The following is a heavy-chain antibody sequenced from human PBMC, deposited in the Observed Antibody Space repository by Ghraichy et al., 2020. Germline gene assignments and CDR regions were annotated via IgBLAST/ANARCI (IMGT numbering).Heavy chain of an antibody. J-gene: IGHJ3*02. D-gene: IGHD3-22*01. V-gene: IGHV4-38-2*02. CDR1: GDSISSAACY. CDR3: ARDCNYYDSSGYSKRAFDI. CDR2: ISQSGRT. Sequence: SETLSLTCTVSGDSISSAACYWGWIRQPPGKGLEWIGTISQSGRTYFNPSLWSRVTISIDTSKQFSLRLDSVTAADTALYYCARDCNYYDSSGYSKRAFDIWGLGTMVTVSS.